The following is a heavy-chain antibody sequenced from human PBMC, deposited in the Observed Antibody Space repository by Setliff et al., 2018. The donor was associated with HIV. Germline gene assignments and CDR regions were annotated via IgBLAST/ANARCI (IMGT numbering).Heavy chain of an antibody. CDR1: GDSISSYY. CDR3: ARGPGWPNWFDP. D-gene: IGHD6-19*01. CDR2: IYTSGST. Sequence: SETLSLTCTVSGDSISSYYWSWIRQPAGKGLEWIGHIYTSGSTNYNPSLKSRVTISVDTSKNQFSLKLSSVTAADTAVYYCARGPGWPNWFDPWGQGTLVTVSS. V-gene: IGHV4-4*07. J-gene: IGHJ5*02.